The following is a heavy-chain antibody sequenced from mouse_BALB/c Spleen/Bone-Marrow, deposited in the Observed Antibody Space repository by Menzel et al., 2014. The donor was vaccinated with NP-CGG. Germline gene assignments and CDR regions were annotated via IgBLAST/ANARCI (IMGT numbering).Heavy chain of an antibody. CDR3: ARSGRYDGFAY. CDR1: GYTFTSYV. D-gene: IGHD2-14*01. J-gene: IGHJ3*01. CDR2: INPYNDGT. V-gene: IGHV1-14*01. Sequence: EVQLQQSGPELVKPGASVKTSCKASGYTFTSYVMHWVKQKPGQGLEWIGYINPYNDGTKYNEKFKGKATLTSDKSSSTAYMELSSLTSEDSAVYYCARSGRYDGFAYWGQGTLVTVSA.